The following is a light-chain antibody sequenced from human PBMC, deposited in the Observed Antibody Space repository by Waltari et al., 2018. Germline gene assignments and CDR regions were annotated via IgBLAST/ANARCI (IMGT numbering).Light chain of an antibody. CDR2: SAS. J-gene: IGKJ4*01. V-gene: IGKV3D-15*01. Sequence: VMTQSPGTLSVSPGETVTVSCRASESIGKKLAWYQQKPGQAPRLLIYSASARATGIPARFSGSGSATEFTLTISSLQSEDFGVYYCQQYDQWPPFTFGGGTKVEIK. CDR3: QQYDQWPPFT. CDR1: ESIGKK.